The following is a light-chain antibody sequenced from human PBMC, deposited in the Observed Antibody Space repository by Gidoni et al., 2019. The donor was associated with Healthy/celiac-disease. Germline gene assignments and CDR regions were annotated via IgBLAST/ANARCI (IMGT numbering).Light chain of an antibody. J-gene: IGKJ1*01. V-gene: IGKV1-12*01. CDR2: AAS. Sequence: DIQMTQSPSSVSASGGDRVTITCRASQGISSWLAWYQKKPGKAPKLLIYAASSLQSGVPSMFSGSGAGTDFTLTISSLQPEDFATYYCQQANSFPWTFGQGTKVEIK. CDR3: QQANSFPWT. CDR1: QGISSW.